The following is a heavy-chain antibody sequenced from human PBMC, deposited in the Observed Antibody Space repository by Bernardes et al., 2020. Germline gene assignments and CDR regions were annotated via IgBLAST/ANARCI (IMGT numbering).Heavy chain of an antibody. J-gene: IGHJ4*03. V-gene: IGHV3-21*01. CDR2: MRSSSSYI. CDR3: ARAVRYKWNDGDQAPYYFDF. Sequence: GGTLRLSCAASGLSFSSYSMNWVRQAPGMGLEWVTAMRSSSSYIYYADSVKGRFTISRDNTKNSLYLQMNSLRAKDTAVYYCARAVRYKWNDGDQAPYYFDFWGQGTLVTVSS. D-gene: IGHD1-20*01. CDR1: GLSFSSYS.